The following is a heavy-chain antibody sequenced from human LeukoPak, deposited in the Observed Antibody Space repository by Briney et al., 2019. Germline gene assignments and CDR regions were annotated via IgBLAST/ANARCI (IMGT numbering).Heavy chain of an antibody. V-gene: IGHV3-9*01. CDR2: ISWDSGSL. CDR1: GFTFGGSA. J-gene: IGHJ4*02. Sequence: GRSLRLSCAVSGFTFGGSAMHWVRQAPGKGLEWVSGISWDSGSLDYADCVKGRFTISRDNAKNSLYLQMDSLRAEDTAFYYCAKEGSVCTNGICRYFDYWGQETLVTVSS. D-gene: IGHD2-8*01. CDR3: AKEGSVCTNGICRYFDY.